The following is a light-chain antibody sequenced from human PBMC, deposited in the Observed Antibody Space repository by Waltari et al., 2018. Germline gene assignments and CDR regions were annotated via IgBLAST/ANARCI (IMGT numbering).Light chain of an antibody. Sequence: QSALTQPASVSGSPGQSITISCTGSSSDVGRDDSVSWYQDHPGQAPKVIIYDVNNRPSGVSARCSGSKSGNTASLTISGLQAEDEANYYCSSQSSDTVVIFGGGTKLTVL. CDR2: DVN. CDR3: SSQSSDTVVI. V-gene: IGLV2-14*03. J-gene: IGLJ2*01. CDR1: SSDVGRDDS.